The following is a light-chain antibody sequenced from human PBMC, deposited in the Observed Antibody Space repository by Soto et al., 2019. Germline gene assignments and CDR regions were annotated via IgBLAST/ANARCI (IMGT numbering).Light chain of an antibody. CDR2: AAS. CDR3: QHYGGMWT. CDR1: QGISSY. Sequence: AIPMSQSPSSLYASTGARVTITCRARQGISSYLAWSQQKPGKAPQLLLYAASTLQSGVPSRFSGSGSGTDFTLNISSREPEDFAVYDCQHYGGMWTFGQATKV. V-gene: IGKV1-8*01. J-gene: IGKJ1*01.